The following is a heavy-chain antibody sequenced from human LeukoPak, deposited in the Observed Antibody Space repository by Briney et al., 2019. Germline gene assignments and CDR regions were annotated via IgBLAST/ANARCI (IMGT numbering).Heavy chain of an antibody. D-gene: IGHD2-21*01. CDR2: IKRDGGEK. Sequence: PGGSLRLSCVVSGFTFSSYWMSWVRRAPGKGLEWVANIKRDGGEKYYVDSVKGRFTISRDNAKKSLYLQMNSLRAEDTAVYYCAREGHSGDYFDYWGQGTLVTVSS. V-gene: IGHV3-7*05. J-gene: IGHJ4*02. CDR3: AREGHSGDYFDY. CDR1: GFTFSSYW.